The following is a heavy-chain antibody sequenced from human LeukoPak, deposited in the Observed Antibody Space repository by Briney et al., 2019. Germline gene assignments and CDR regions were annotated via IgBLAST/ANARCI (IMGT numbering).Heavy chain of an antibody. J-gene: IGHJ4*02. CDR2: INHSGST. CDR1: DGSFSGYY. V-gene: IGHV4-34*01. Sequence: SETLSLTCAVYDGSFSGYYWSWIRQPPGKGLEWIGEINHSGSTNYNPSLKSRVTISVDTSKNQFSLKLSSVTAADTAVYYCARGGKGQWLVRRHYFDYWGQGTLVTVSS. CDR3: ARGGKGQWLVRRHYFDY. D-gene: IGHD6-19*01.